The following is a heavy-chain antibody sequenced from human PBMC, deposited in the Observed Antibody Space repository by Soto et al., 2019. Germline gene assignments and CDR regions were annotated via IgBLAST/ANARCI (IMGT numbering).Heavy chain of an antibody. D-gene: IGHD2-8*02. Sequence: QVQLVQSGAEVKKPGASVKVSCKASGYTFTSYGISWVRQAPGQGLEWMGWISAYNGNTNYAQKLQGRVTMTADTSTGSAYMELRSLRSADTAVYYWASSLLVGYGLEGESDWGEGTLVTVSS. CDR3: ASSLLVGYGLEGESD. CDR2: ISAYNGNT. CDR1: GYTFTSYG. J-gene: IGHJ4*02. V-gene: IGHV1-18*01.